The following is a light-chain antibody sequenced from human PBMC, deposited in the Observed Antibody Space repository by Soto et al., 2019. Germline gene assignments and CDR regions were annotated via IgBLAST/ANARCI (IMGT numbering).Light chain of an antibody. V-gene: IGLV1-40*01. CDR3: QSYDSSLSGWV. CDR1: SSNIGAGYD. Sequence: QAVVPQPPSVSGAPGQRVTISCTGSSSNIGAGYDVHWYQQLPGTAPKLLIYGNSNRPSGVPDRFSGAKSGTSASLDITGLQAEDEADYYCQSYDSSLSGWVFGGGTKLTVL. J-gene: IGLJ3*02. CDR2: GNS.